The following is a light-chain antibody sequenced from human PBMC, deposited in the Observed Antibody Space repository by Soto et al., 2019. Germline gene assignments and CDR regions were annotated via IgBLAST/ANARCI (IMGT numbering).Light chain of an antibody. V-gene: IGKV3-20*01. Sequence: EIVLTQSPGTLSLSPGERATLSCRASQSVSSSYLAWYQHKPGQPPRLLIYGASSRITGLTDRFSGSGSVTDFTPTISRLEPEDFAVYYWQQYSSSPHTFGQGTKLEIK. CDR3: QQYSSSPHT. CDR1: QSVSSSY. CDR2: GAS. J-gene: IGKJ2*01.